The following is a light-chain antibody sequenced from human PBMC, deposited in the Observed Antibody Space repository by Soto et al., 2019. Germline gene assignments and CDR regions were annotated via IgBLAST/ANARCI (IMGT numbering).Light chain of an antibody. CDR1: QSVSSY. J-gene: IGKJ2*01. CDR3: QQRSNWPPGDT. V-gene: IGKV3-11*01. CDR2: DAS. Sequence: EIVLTQSPATLSLSPGERATLSCRASQSVSSYLAWYQQKPGQAPRLLIYDASNRATGIPARFSGSGSGTDFTITISSLEPEDFAVYYCQQRSNWPPGDTFSQGPKLAIK.